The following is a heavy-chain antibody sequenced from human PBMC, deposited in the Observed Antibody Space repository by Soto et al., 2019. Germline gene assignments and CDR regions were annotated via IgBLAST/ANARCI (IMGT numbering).Heavy chain of an antibody. J-gene: IGHJ5*02. Sequence: SETLSLSCTVSGASISSGDYYWSWIRQHPGKGLEWIGYIYYSGSTYYNPSLKSRLTISIDTSNNQFSLKLSSVTAADTAVYYCARIYDSSGYYXGNTWFDPWGQGTLVT. V-gene: IGHV4-31*03. CDR3: ARIYDSSGYYXGNTWFDP. D-gene: IGHD3-22*01. CDR1: GASISSGDYY. CDR2: IYYSGST.